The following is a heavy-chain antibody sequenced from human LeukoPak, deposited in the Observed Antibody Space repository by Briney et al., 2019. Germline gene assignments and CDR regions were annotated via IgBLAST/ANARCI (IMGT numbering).Heavy chain of an antibody. CDR1: GFTFSDYY. CDR3: ARANPKYDFWSGYYPD. CDR2: IYSGGST. J-gene: IGHJ4*02. Sequence: GGSLRLSCAASGFTFSDYYMSWIRQAPGKGLEWVSVIYSGGSTYYADSVKGRFTISRHNSKNTLYLQMNSLRAEDTAVYYCARANPKYDFWSGYYPDWGQGTLVTVSS. D-gene: IGHD3-3*01. V-gene: IGHV3-53*04.